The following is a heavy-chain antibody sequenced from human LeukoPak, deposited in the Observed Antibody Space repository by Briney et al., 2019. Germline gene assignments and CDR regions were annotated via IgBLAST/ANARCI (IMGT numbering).Heavy chain of an antibody. J-gene: IGHJ4*02. CDR2: ISSSSSYI. V-gene: IGHV3-21*04. D-gene: IGHD3-10*01. Sequence: GGSLRLSCAASGFTFSSYSMNWVRQAPGKGLEWVSSISSSSSYIYYADSVKGRFTISRDNAKNSLYLQMNSLRAEDTAVYYCAKDTYYYGSGSYFPYGFDYWGQGTLVTVSS. CDR3: AKDTYYYGSGSYFPYGFDY. CDR1: GFTFSSYS.